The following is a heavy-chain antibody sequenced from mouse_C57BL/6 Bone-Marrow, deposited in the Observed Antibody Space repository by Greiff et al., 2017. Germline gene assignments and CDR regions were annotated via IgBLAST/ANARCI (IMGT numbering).Heavy chain of an antibody. V-gene: IGHV1-61*01. Sequence: QVQLQQPGAELVRPGSSVKLSCKASGYTFTSYWMDWVKQRPGQGLEWIGNIYPSDSATHYNQKFKDKATLTVDKSSSTAYMQLSSLTSEDSAVYYCARLRGWGVDYWGQGTTLTVSS. CDR2: IYPSDSAT. J-gene: IGHJ2*01. CDR3: ARLRGWGVDY. CDR1: GYTFTSYW.